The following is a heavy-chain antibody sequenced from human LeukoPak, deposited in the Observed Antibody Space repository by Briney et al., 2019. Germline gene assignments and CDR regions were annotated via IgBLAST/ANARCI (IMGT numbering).Heavy chain of an antibody. Sequence: ASVKVSCKASGGTFSSYAISWVRQAPGQGLEWIGWVSASSGSTNYARKFQDRVTMTTDTSTATAYMEVRSLRSDDTAVYYCARSRYSSGWYLNYWGQGTPVTVSA. D-gene: IGHD6-19*01. CDR1: GGTFSSYA. V-gene: IGHV1-18*01. J-gene: IGHJ4*02. CDR3: ARSRYSSGWYLNY. CDR2: VSASSGST.